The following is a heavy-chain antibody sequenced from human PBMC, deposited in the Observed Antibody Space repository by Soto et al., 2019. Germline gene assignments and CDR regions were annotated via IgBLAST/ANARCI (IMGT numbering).Heavy chain of an antibody. CDR2: ITGSAGNT. CDR1: GFTFSNAW. CDR3: AKVPLSLRFYDY. D-gene: IGHD4-17*01. V-gene: IGHV3-23*01. Sequence: PGGSLRLSCAASGFTFSNAWINWVRQAPGKGLGWVSGITGSAGNTYYADSVKGRFTISRDNSKNTLYLQTNSLRADDTAIYYCAKVPLSLRFYDYWGQGTLVTVSS. J-gene: IGHJ4*02.